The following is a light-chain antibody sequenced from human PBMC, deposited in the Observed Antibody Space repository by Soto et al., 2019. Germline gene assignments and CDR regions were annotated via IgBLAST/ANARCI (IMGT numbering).Light chain of an antibody. V-gene: IGKV1-5*03. CDR2: KAS. CDR1: QSISNW. Sequence: DIQMTQSPSTLSASVGDRVTITCRASQSISNWLAWYQQKPGKAPNRLIYKASGLESGVPSRFSGSGSGTEFTLTISSLQPDDSATYYCQHYNNYSPTFGGGTKVEI. CDR3: QHYNNYSPT. J-gene: IGKJ4*01.